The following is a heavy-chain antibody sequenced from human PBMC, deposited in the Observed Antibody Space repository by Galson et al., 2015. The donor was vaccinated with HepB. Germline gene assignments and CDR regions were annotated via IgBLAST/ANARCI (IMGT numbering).Heavy chain of an antibody. D-gene: IGHD4-23*01. CDR2: IRYDGSNK. J-gene: IGHJ6*02. V-gene: IGHV3-30*02. CDR1: GFTFSSYG. CDR3: AKDAGGVVSSRLAYYYYGMDV. Sequence: SLRLSCAASGFTFSSYGMHWVRQAPGKGLEWVAFIRYDGSNKYYADSVKGRFTISRDNSKNTLYLQMNSLRAEDTAVYYCAKDAGGVVSSRLAYYYYGMDVWGQGTTVTVSS.